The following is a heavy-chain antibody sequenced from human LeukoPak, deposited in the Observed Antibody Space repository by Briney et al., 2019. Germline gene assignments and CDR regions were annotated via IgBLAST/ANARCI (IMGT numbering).Heavy chain of an antibody. D-gene: IGHD6-13*01. J-gene: IGHJ4*02. CDR3: AKDPSAAGPYYFDY. CDR2: IIPIFGTA. V-gene: IGHV1-69*13. CDR1: GGTFSSYA. Sequence: SVKVSCKASGGTFSSYAISWVRQAPGQGLEWMGGIIPIFGTANYAQKFQGRVTITADESTSTAYMELSSLRSEDTAVYYCAKDPSAAGPYYFDYWGQGTLVTVSS.